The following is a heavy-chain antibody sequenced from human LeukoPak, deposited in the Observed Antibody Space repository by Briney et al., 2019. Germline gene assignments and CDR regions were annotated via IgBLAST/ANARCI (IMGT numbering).Heavy chain of an antibody. D-gene: IGHD4-11*01. Sequence: SETLSLTCTVSGGSISTYYWAWIRHPPGKGREWLGYVDHRGRTEYNPSLRSRVTMSVDMSKTYFSLELSAGTAADTAVYYCARGSAYYSFERSKRVPWGFDYWGQGSLVIVSS. J-gene: IGHJ4*02. CDR2: VDHRGRT. CDR1: GGSISTYY. V-gene: IGHV4-59*01. CDR3: ARGSAYYSFERSKRVPWGFDY.